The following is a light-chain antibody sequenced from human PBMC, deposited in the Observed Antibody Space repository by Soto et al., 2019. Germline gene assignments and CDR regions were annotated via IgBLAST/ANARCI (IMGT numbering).Light chain of an antibody. CDR2: GAS. V-gene: IGKV3D-15*01. CDR3: QQYNNWPLT. CDR1: QGVSSN. J-gene: IGKJ4*01. Sequence: EIVTTQSPGTLSVSPGERATLSCRASQGVSSNLAWYQQKPGQAPRLLIYGASTRATGIPARFSGSGSGTEFTLTISSLQSEDFAVYYCQQYNNWPLTFGGGTKVEIK.